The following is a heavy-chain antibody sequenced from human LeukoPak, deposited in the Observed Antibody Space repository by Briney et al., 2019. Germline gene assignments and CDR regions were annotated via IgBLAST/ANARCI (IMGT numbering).Heavy chain of an antibody. CDR2: IIPIFGTA. Sequence: GSSVKVFCKASGGTFSSYAISWVRQAPGQGLEWMGGIIPIFGTANYAQKFQGRVTITTDESTSTAYMELSSLRSEDTAVYYCATSSGYFEYFQHWGQGTLVTVSS. CDR1: GGTFSSYA. J-gene: IGHJ1*01. V-gene: IGHV1-69*05. CDR3: ATSSGYFEYFQH. D-gene: IGHD3-22*01.